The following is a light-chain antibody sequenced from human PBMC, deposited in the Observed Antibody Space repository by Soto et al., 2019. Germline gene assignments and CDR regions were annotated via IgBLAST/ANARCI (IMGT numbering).Light chain of an antibody. CDR3: SSYSSSSTLV. CDR1: SSDVGGYNY. Sequence: QSALTQPASVSGSPGQSITIACSGTSSDVGGYNYVSWFQQHPGKAPKLLIYEVSNRPSGVSNRVSASKSGNTDSLTISGLQAEDEATYYCSSYSSSSTLVFGTGTKLTVL. CDR2: EVS. V-gene: IGLV2-14*01. J-gene: IGLJ1*01.